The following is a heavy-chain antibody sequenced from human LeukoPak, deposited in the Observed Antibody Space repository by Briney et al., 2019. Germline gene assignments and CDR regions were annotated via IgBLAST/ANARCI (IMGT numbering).Heavy chain of an antibody. V-gene: IGHV4-34*01. D-gene: IGHD2-15*01. Sequence: SETLSLTCAVYGGSFSGYYWSWIRQPPGKGLEWIGEINHSGSTNYNPSLKSRVTISVDTSKNQFSLKLRSVAAADTAVYYCARGQGDIVVVVADRWFDPWGQGTLVAVSS. CDR3: ARGQGDIVVVVADRWFDP. J-gene: IGHJ5*02. CDR1: GGSFSGYY. CDR2: INHSGST.